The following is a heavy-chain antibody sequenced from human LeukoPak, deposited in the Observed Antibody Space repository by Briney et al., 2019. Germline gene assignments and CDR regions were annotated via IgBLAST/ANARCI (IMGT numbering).Heavy chain of an antibody. CDR2: ISYDGSNK. CDR1: GFTFSSYA. V-gene: IGHV3-30*04. D-gene: IGHD3-22*01. Sequence: GGSLRPSCAASGFTFSSYAMHWVRQAPGKGLEWVAVISYDGSNKYYADSVKGRFTISRDNSKNSFYLQMNSLRAEDTAVYYCARDWYYYDSSGPANYWGQGTLVTVSS. CDR3: ARDWYYYDSSGPANY. J-gene: IGHJ4*02.